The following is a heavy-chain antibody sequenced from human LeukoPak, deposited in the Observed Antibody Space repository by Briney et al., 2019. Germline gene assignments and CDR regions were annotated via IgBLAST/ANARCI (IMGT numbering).Heavy chain of an antibody. Sequence: PGGSLRLSCAASGFTFDDYAMHWVRQAPGKGLEWVSLISGDGGSTYYADSVKGRFTISRDNSKNSLYLQMNSLRTEDTALNYCAKLKSGSYSHDAFDIWGQGTMVTVSS. CDR3: AKLKSGSYSHDAFDI. J-gene: IGHJ3*02. V-gene: IGHV3-43*02. CDR1: GFTFDDYA. D-gene: IGHD1-26*01. CDR2: ISGDGGST.